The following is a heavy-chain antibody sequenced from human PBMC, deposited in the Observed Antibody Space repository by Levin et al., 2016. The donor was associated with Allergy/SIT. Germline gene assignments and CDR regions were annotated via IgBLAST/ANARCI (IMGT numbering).Heavy chain of an antibody. D-gene: IGHD2-2*01. V-gene: IGHV3-23*01. CDR1: GFTFSSYA. CDR3: AKDQYCSSTSCYNDY. CDR2: ISGSGDSK. J-gene: IGHJ4*02. Sequence: GGSLRLSCAASGFTFSSYAMSWVRQAPGKGLEWVCLISGSGDSKHYADSVRGRFAISRDNSKNTLFLEMNSLRAEDTAVYYCAKDQYCSSTSCYNDYWGQGILVTVSS.